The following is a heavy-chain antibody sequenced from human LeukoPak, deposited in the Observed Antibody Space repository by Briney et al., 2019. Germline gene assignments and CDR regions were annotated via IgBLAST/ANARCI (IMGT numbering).Heavy chain of an antibody. J-gene: IGHJ4*02. Sequence: SETMSLTCTVSGGSISSYYWSWIRQPPGKGLEWIGYIYYSGSTNYNPSLKSRVTISVDTSKNQFSLKLSSVTAADTAVYYCARGWGSSSGFDYWGQGTLVTVSS. CDR3: ARGWGSSSGFDY. V-gene: IGHV4-59*01. CDR2: IYYSGST. D-gene: IGHD6-6*01. CDR1: GGSISSYY.